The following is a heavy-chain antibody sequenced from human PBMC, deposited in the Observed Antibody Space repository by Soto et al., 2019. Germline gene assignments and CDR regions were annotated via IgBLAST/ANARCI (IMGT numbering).Heavy chain of an antibody. V-gene: IGHV3-30*18. CDR1: GFTFSSYG. CDR2: ISYDGSNK. Sequence: PGGSLRLSCAASGFTFSSYGMHWVRQAPGKGLEWVVVISYDGSNKYYADSVKDRFTISRDNSKNTLYLQMNSLRAEDTAVYYCAKDKSSSWYVFDYWGQGT. CDR3: AKDKSSSWYVFDY. D-gene: IGHD6-13*01. J-gene: IGHJ4*02.